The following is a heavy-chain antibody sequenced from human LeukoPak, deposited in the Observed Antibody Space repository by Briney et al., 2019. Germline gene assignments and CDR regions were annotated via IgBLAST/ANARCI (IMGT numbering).Heavy chain of an antibody. V-gene: IGHV6-1*01. CDR3: AHGDIYFDY. CDR2: TYSRSEWYY. J-gene: IGHJ4*02. Sequence: SQTLSLTCVISGDSVSSNAAAWNWIRQSPSRGLEWLGRTYSRSEWYYDYAVSVRGQITINPDTSKNQFSLHLTSVTPEDTAVYYCAHGDIYFDYWGQGTLITVSS. D-gene: IGHD2-15*01. CDR1: GDSVSSNAAA.